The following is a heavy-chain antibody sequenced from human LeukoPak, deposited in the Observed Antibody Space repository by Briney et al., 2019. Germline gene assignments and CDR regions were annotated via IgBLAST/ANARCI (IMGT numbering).Heavy chain of an antibody. D-gene: IGHD6-19*01. CDR1: GYTFTSYY. V-gene: IGHV1-46*01. CDR2: INPSGGST. J-gene: IGHJ3*02. Sequence: ASVKVSCKASGYTFTSYYMHWVRQAPGQGLVWMGIINPSGGSTSYAQKFQGRVTMTRDTSTSTVYMELSSLRSEDTAVYYCARVPHTKSSAVAAQDAFDIWGQGTMVTVSS. CDR3: ARVPHTKSSAVAAQDAFDI.